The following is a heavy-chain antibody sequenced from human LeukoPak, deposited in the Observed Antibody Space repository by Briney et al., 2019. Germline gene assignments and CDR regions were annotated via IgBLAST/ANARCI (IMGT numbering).Heavy chain of an antibody. CDR2: IYYSGST. D-gene: IGHD3-22*01. CDR1: GGSISSRSYY. V-gene: IGHV4-39*01. CDR3: ARGDYDTSGYYYYYYGMDV. J-gene: IGHJ6*02. Sequence: PSETLSLTCTVSGGSISSRSYYWGWIRQPPGKGLEWIGSIYYSGSTYYNPSLKGRVTISVDTSKNQFSLKLSSVTAADTAVYYCARGDYDTSGYYYYYYGMDVWGQGTTVTVSS.